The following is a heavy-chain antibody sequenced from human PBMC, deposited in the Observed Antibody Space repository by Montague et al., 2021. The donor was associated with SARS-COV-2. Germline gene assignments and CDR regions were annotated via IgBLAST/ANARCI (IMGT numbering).Heavy chain of an antibody. CDR2: IKYDGSNK. CDR1: GFTFSSYA. CDR3: ERDLGSYYGMDV. V-gene: IGHV3-30*04. Sequence: SLRLSCAASGFTFSSYAMHWVRQAPGKGLEWVAVIKYDGSNKNYADSVKGRFTISRDNSKNKLYLQMNSLRAEDTAVYYCERDLGSYYGMDVWGQGTTVTVSS. J-gene: IGHJ6*02.